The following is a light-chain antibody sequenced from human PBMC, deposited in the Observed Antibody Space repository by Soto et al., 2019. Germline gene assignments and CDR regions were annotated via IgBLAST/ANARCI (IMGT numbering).Light chain of an antibody. J-gene: IGKJ5*01. V-gene: IGKV1-33*01. Sequence: DIQMTQSPSSLSASVGDRVTITCQASQDISNHLNWYQHKPGKAPKLLIYDASNLQTGVPSRFSGSGSGTDFTFTISSLQPEDIATYYCQQYDNLPPLITFGQGTRLEIK. CDR1: QDISNH. CDR2: DAS. CDR3: QQYDNLPPLIT.